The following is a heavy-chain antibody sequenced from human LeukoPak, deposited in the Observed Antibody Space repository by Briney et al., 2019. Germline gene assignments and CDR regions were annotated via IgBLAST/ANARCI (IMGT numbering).Heavy chain of an antibody. CDR3: AASITVVSVVISYADAFDI. V-gene: IGHV1-2*02. Sequence: ASVKVSCKASGYTFTGYYMHWVRQAPGQGLEWMGWINPNSGGTNYAQKFQGRVTMTGDTSISTAYMELSRLRSDDTAVYYCAASITVVSVVISYADAFDIWGQGTMVTVSS. D-gene: IGHD3-22*01. J-gene: IGHJ3*02. CDR1: GYTFTGYY. CDR2: INPNSGGT.